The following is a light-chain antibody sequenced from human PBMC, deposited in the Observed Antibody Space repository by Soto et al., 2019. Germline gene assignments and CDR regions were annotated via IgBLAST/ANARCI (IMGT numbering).Light chain of an antibody. J-gene: IGKJ1*01. CDR1: QSVRSNN. V-gene: IGKV3-20*01. CDR3: QHYNNWPRT. Sequence: EIVLTQSPGTLSLSPGERATLSCRASQSVRSNNLAWYQQKPGQTPRLLIYGASNRATGIPDRFSGSGSGTDFTLTISSLQSEDFAVYYCQHYNNWPRTFGQGTKVEIK. CDR2: GAS.